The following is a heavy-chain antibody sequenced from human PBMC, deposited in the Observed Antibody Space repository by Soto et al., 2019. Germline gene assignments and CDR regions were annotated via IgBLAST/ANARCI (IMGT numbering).Heavy chain of an antibody. Sequence: QVQLVESGGGVVQPGTSLGLSCAASGFTFTNYGMHWVRQARGKGLEWVATISNDGSKKYNADSVKGRFTISRDNSKNMLYLQMNSLRPEDTAVYYCAKDWDYRGDLDYWGQGTLVTVSS. J-gene: IGHJ4*02. CDR1: GFTFTNYG. V-gene: IGHV3-30*18. CDR2: ISNDGSKK. CDR3: AKDWDYRGDLDY. D-gene: IGHD3-10*01.